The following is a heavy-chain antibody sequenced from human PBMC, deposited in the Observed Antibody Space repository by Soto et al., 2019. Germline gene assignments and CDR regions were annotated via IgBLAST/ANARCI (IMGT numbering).Heavy chain of an antibody. CDR3: ARDGSDFWSGYSNWFDP. CDR1: GYTFTSYD. D-gene: IGHD3-3*01. Sequence: ASVKVSCKASGYTFTSYDINWVRQATGQGLEWMGWMNPNSGNTGYAQKFQGRVTMTRNTSISTAYMELSSLRSEDTAVYYCARDGSDFWSGYSNWFDPWGQGTLVTVSS. CDR2: MNPNSGNT. V-gene: IGHV1-8*01. J-gene: IGHJ5*02.